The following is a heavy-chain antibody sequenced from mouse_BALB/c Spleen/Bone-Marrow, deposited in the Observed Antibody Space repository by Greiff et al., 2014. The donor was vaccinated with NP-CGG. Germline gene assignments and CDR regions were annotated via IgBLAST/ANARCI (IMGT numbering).Heavy chain of an antibody. CDR2: INPGSGGA. D-gene: IGHD5-1*01. V-gene: IGHV1-54*01. J-gene: IGHJ2*01. CDR3: AKIGPYHFDY. CDR1: GYAFTNYL. Sequence: QVQLQQSGAELVRPGTAVNVSCKASGYAFTNYLIEWVKQRPGQGLEWIGVINPGSGGANYNEKFKGKATLTADKSSSTAYMQLRRLTFEGPAGYFLAKIGPYHFDYWGQGTTLTVSS.